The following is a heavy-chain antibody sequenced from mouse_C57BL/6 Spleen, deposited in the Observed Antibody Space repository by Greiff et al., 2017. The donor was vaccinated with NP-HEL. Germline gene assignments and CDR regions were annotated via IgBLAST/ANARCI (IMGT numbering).Heavy chain of an antibody. CDR3: ARWGPYYFDY. Sequence: VQLQQSGPELVKPGASVKISCKASGYTFTDYYMNWVKQSHGKSLEWIGDINPNNGGTSYNQKFKGKATLTVDKSSSTAYMELRSLTSEDSAVYYCARWGPYYFDYWGQGTTLTVSS. CDR2: INPNNGGT. CDR1: GYTFTDYY. V-gene: IGHV1-26*01. J-gene: IGHJ2*01.